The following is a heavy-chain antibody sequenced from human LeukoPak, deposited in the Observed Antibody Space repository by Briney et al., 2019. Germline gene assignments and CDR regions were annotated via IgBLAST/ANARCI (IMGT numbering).Heavy chain of an antibody. Sequence: GGSLRLSCAASGFTFSSYWMSWVRQAPGKGLEWVASIKQDGSEKYYVDSVRGRFTVSRDNAKNSLYLQMNSLKTEDTAVYYCTREVTMIAEWGQGTLVTVSS. CDR3: TREVTMIAE. D-gene: IGHD3-22*01. J-gene: IGHJ4*02. CDR1: GFTFSSYW. CDR2: IKQDGSEK. V-gene: IGHV3-7*05.